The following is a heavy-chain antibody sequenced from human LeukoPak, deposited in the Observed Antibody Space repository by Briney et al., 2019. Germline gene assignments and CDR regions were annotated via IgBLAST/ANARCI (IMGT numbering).Heavy chain of an antibody. CDR3: ARTDSHYYFDY. J-gene: IGHJ4*02. CDR2: IYYSGST. Sequence: SETLSLTCTVSGGSISSGDYYWSWIRQPPGKGLEWLGYIYYSGSTYYNPSLKSRVTISVDTSKNQFSLKLSSVTAADTAVYYCARTDSHYYFDYWGQGTLVTVSS. D-gene: IGHD3-3*01. CDR1: GGSISSGDYY. V-gene: IGHV4-30-4*08.